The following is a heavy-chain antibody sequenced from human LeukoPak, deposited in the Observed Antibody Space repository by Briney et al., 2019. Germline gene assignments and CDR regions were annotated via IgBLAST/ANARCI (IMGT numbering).Heavy chain of an antibody. D-gene: IGHD3-9*01. CDR1: GYTFTGYY. CDR3: VRESDYDILTAFSRRRYSGGPNTPLAY. Sequence: ASVKVSCKASGYTFTGYYMHWVRQAPGQGLEWMGWINPNSGGTNYAQKFQGRVTMTRDTSISTAYMELSSLRSDDSAVYYCVRESDYDILTAFSRRRYSGGPNTPLAYWGQGTLVTVSS. V-gene: IGHV1-2*02. J-gene: IGHJ4*02. CDR2: INPNSGGT.